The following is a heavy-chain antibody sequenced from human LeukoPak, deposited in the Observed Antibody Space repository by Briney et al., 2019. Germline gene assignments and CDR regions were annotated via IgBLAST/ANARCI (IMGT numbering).Heavy chain of an antibody. CDR3: ARKPRINCSGGSGRTRSAFDI. Sequence: SETLSLTCTVSGGSISSSSYYWGWIRQPPGKGLEWMGSIYYSGSTYYNPSLKSRVTISVDTSKNQFSLKLSSVTAADTAVYYCARKPRINCSGGSGRTRSAFDIWGQGTMVTVSS. CDR2: IYYSGST. CDR1: GGSISSSSYY. D-gene: IGHD2-15*01. J-gene: IGHJ3*02. V-gene: IGHV4-39*01.